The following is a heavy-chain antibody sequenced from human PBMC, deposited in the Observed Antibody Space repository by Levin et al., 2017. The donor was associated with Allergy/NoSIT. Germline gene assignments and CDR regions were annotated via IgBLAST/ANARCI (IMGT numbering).Heavy chain of an antibody. D-gene: IGHD3-22*01. J-gene: IGHJ6*02. CDR1: GFTFRSYG. CDR2: IWHDGSNK. V-gene: IGHV3-33*01. CDR3: ARGMAHFYDGSAWSHLIDYYAMDV. Sequence: RGESLKISCTASGFTFRSYGMYWVRQAPGRGLEWVAVIWHDGSNKYYLDSVEGRFTISRDNSKNTLYLEMNSLRVEDTAVYYCARGMAHFYDGSAWSHLIDYYAMDVWGQGTTVAVSS.